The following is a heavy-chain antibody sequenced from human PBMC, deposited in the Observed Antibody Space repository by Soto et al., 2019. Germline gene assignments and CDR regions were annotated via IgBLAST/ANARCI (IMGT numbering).Heavy chain of an antibody. J-gene: IGHJ6*03. CDR3: ARLAAAGNNLYYYYYMDV. CDR1: GYSFTSYW. Sequence: PGESRKISCKGSGYSFTSYWIGWVRQMPGKGLEWMGIIYPGDSDTRYSPSFQGQVTISADKSISTAYLQWSSLKASDTAMYYCARLAAAGNNLYYYYYMDVWGKGTTVTVAS. CDR2: IYPGDSDT. D-gene: IGHD6-13*01. V-gene: IGHV5-51*01.